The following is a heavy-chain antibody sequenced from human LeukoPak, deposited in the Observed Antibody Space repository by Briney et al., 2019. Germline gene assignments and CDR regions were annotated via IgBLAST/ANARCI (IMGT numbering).Heavy chain of an antibody. CDR3: ARVGDWNDLVY. CDR2: ILYSGTTT. CDR1: GGSISPYY. V-gene: IGHV4-59*01. Sequence: SETLSLTCTVSGGSISPYYWSWLRQTPGKGLEWIGYILYSGTTTNYNPSLKSRVTVSVDTSKNQFSLKLSSVTAADTAVYYCARVGDWNDLVYWGQGTLVTVSS. D-gene: IGHD1-1*01. J-gene: IGHJ4*02.